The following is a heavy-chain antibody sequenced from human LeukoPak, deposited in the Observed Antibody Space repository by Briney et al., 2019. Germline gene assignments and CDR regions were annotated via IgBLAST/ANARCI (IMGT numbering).Heavy chain of an antibody. CDR3: ARVRGYSGYDSGRYYYYNYMDV. V-gene: IGHV3-7*01. D-gene: IGHD5-12*01. Sequence: GGSLRLSCATSGFSFNNCWMSWVRQAPGKGLEWVANIKQDGSEKHYVDSVKGRFTISRDNAKNSLYLQMNSLRAEDTAVYYCARVRGYSGYDSGRYYYYNYMDVWGKGTTVTVSS. CDR1: GFSFNNCW. CDR2: IKQDGSEK. J-gene: IGHJ6*03.